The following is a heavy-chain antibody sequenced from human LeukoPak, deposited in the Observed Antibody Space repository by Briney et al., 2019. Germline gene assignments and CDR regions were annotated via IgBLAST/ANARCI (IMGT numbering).Heavy chain of an antibody. D-gene: IGHD3-10*01. V-gene: IGHV4-38-2*02. CDR3: ARTSRLLGYYYGSGSYSY. CDR2: IYHSGST. Sequence: PSETLSLTCTVSGYSISSGYYWGWIRQPPGKGLEWIGSIYHSGSTYYNPSLKSRVTISVDTSKNQFSLKLSSVTAADTAVYYCARTSRLLGYYYGSGSYSYWGQGTLVTVSS. CDR1: GYSISSGYY. J-gene: IGHJ4*02.